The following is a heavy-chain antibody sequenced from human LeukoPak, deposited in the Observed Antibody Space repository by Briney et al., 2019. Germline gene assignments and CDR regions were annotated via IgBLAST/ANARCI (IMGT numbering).Heavy chain of an antibody. CDR3: ARGRSVLGVFDN. J-gene: IGHJ4*02. V-gene: IGHV4-59*08. Sequence: SETLSLTCTVSGGSISSYYWSWIRQPPGKGREWIEYIYYSGSTNYNPSLKSRVTISVDTSKNQFSLKLNSMTAAGTAVYYCARGRSVLGVFDNCGQGTLVTVSS. CDR1: GGSISSYY. D-gene: IGHD3-10*02. CDR2: IYYSGST.